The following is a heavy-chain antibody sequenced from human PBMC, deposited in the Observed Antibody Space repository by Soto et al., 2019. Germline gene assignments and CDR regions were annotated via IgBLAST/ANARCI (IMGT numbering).Heavy chain of an antibody. CDR1: GYTFTSYG. CDR2: ISAHNGNT. V-gene: IGHV1-18*01. Sequence: QVHLAQSGAEVKKPGASVKVSCKASGYTFTSYGITWVRQAPGQGLEWMGWISAHNGNTDYAQKLQGRVIVTRDTSTSTDYMELRSLRSDDTAVYYCARGRYGDYWGQGALVTVSS. J-gene: IGHJ4*02. D-gene: IGHD1-1*01. CDR3: ARGRYGDY.